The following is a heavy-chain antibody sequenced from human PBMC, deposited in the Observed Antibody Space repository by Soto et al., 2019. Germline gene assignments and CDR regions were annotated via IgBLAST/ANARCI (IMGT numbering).Heavy chain of an antibody. CDR2: IYHSGST. D-gene: IGHD1-1*01. V-gene: IGHV4-4*02. CDR3: ARGRFWNDALDY. Sequence: PSETLSLTCSVSGGSISSSSWWSWVRQPPGKGLEWIGEIYHSGSTNYNPSLKSRVTISVDKSKNQFSLKLSSVTAADTAVYYCARGRFWNDALDYWGQGTLVTVSS. J-gene: IGHJ4*02. CDR1: GGSISSSSW.